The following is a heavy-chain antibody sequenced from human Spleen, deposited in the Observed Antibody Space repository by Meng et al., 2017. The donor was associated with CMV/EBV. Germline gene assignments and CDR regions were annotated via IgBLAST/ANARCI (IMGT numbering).Heavy chain of an antibody. Sequence: ASVKVSCKASGYIFIGHSISWVRQAPGQGLEWMGWISPYTGNAKYAQKLQGRVTMTTDTSTSTAYMELRSLTSDDTAVYYCTTGRSSPSDYWAQGTLVTVSS. CDR2: ISPYTGNA. CDR1: GYIFIGHS. J-gene: IGHJ4*02. D-gene: IGHD6-6*01. CDR3: TTGRSSPSDY. V-gene: IGHV1-18*01.